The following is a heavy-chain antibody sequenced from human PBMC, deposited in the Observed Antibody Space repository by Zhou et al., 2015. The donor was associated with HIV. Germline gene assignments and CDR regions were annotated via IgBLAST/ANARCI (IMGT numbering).Heavy chain of an antibody. CDR3: AREMERAARPYYYYYMDV. J-gene: IGHJ6*03. CDR2: IIPIFGTA. V-gene: IGHV1-69*01. CDR1: GGTFSSYA. D-gene: IGHD6-6*01. Sequence: QVQLVQSGAEVKKPGSSVKVSCKASGGTFSSYAISWVRQAPGQGLEWMGGIIPIFGTANYAQKFQGRVTITADESTSTAYMELSSLRSEDTAVYYCAREMERAARPYYYYYMDVWGKGTTVTVSS.